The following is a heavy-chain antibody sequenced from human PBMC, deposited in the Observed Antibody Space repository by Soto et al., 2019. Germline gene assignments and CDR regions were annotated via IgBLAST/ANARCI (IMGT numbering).Heavy chain of an antibody. Sequence: QVQLVQSGAEVKKPGSSVKVSCKASGGTFSSYTISWVRQAPGQGLEWMGRIIPILGIANYAQKFQGRVTITADKSTSTAYMELSSLRSEDTAVYYCARDRSDVEQSGWFDPWGQGTLVTVSS. CDR1: GGTFSSYT. CDR3: ARDRSDVEQSGWFDP. D-gene: IGHD6-19*01. CDR2: IIPILGIA. J-gene: IGHJ5*02. V-gene: IGHV1-69*08.